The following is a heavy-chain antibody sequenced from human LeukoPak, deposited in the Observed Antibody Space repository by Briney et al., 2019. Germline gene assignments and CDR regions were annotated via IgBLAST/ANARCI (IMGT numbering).Heavy chain of an antibody. Sequence: GGSLRLSCAASGFTFSNYCMSWVRQAPGKGLEWVSAISGSGGSTYYADSVKGRFTISRDNSKNTLYLQMNSLRAEDTAVYYCAKYSSSGIRYYFDYWGQGTLVTVSS. CDR1: GFTFSNYC. V-gene: IGHV3-23*01. CDR2: ISGSGGST. J-gene: IGHJ4*02. D-gene: IGHD3-22*01. CDR3: AKYSSSGIRYYFDY.